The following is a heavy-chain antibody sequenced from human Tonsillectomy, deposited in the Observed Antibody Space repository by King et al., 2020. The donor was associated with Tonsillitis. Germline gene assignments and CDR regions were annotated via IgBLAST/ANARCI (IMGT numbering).Heavy chain of an antibody. Sequence: QLVQSGAEVKKPGSSVKVSCKASGGTFSSYAISWVRQAPGQGLEWMGGLIPLFGTANYAQKFQGRITIIADESTRTAYMEMSSLRSEDTAVYYCARYYYVSSGYWFDYWGQGILVTVSS. J-gene: IGHJ4*02. CDR1: GGTFSSYA. D-gene: IGHD3-22*01. V-gene: IGHV1-69*12. CDR2: LIPLFGTA. CDR3: ARYYYVSSGYWFDY.